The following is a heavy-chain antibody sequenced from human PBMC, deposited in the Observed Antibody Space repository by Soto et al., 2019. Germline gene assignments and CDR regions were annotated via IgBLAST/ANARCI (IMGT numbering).Heavy chain of an antibody. V-gene: IGHV3-15*07. CDR1: GFTFSNAW. J-gene: IGHJ4*02. D-gene: IGHD3-10*01. Sequence: GGSLRLSCAASGFTFSNAWMNWVRQAPGKGLEWVGRIKSKTDGGTTDYAAPVKGRFTISRDDSKNTLYLQMNSLKTEDTAVYYCTTLNGAARSPLDYWGQGTLVTVSS. CDR3: TTLNGAARSPLDY. CDR2: IKSKTDGGTT.